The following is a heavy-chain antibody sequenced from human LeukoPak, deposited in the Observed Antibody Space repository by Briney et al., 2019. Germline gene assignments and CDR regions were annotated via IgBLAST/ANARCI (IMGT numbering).Heavy chain of an antibody. CDR2: IYTSGST. CDR3: ARHLRYNWNYGAFDI. CDR1: GGSISSYY. J-gene: IGHJ3*02. D-gene: IGHD1-7*01. V-gene: IGHV4-4*09. Sequence: PSETLSLTCTVSGGSISSYYWSWIRQPPGKGLEWIGYIYTSGSTNYNPSLKSRVTISVDTSKNQFSLKLSSVTAADTAVYYCARHLRYNWNYGAFDIWGQGTMVTVSS.